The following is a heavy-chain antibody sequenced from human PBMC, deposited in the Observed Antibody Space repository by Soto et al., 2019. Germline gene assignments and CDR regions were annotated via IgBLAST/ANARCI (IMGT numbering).Heavy chain of an antibody. CDR3: AKDGRGSSGPMGY. CDR2: MSGSGGST. CDR1: GFTFSSYA. Sequence: EVQLLESGGGLVQPGGSLRLSCAASGFTFSSYAMSWVRQAPGKGLEWVSAMSGSGGSTYYADSVKGRFTISRDNSKNTLYLQMNSLRAEDTAAYYCAKDGRGSSGPMGYWGQGTLVTVSS. J-gene: IGHJ4*02. V-gene: IGHV3-23*01. D-gene: IGHD6-19*01.